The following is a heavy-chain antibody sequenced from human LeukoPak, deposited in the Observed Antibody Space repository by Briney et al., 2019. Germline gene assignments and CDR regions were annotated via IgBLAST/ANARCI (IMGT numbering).Heavy chain of an antibody. CDR1: GFTVSSNY. CDR2: ISSSSSYI. Sequence: GGSLRLSCAASGFTVSSNYMSWVRQAPGKGLEWVSSISSSSSYIYYADSVKGRFTISRDNAKNSLYLQMNSLRAEDTAVYYCARAFGYCAFDIWGQGTMVTVSS. D-gene: IGHD5-18*01. CDR3: ARAFGYCAFDI. V-gene: IGHV3-21*01. J-gene: IGHJ3*02.